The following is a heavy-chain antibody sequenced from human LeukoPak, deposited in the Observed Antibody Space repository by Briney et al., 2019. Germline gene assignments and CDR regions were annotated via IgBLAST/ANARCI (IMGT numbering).Heavy chain of an antibody. J-gene: IGHJ4*02. V-gene: IGHV3-48*02. D-gene: IGHD2-2*02. CDR2: ISSRSSTI. Sequence: PGGSLRLSCAASGFTSSDYSMNWVRQAPGKGLEWVADISSRSSTIYYADSVKGRFTISRDNAKNSLYLQMNSLRDEDTAVYYCAREVACSSTSCHNFDYWGQGTLVTV. CDR3: AREVACSSTSCHNFDY. CDR1: GFTSSDYS.